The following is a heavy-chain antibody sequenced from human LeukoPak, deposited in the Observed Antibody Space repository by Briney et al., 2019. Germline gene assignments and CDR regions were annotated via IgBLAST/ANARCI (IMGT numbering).Heavy chain of an antibody. Sequence: ASVKVSCKASGDTFNKHGITWVRQAPGQGLEWMGWISAYNGDTKYGQKFQGRVTLITDTSASTAYMELRSLRSDDTAVYYCARDPSNTSGWSPYFDYWGQGALVTVSS. D-gene: IGHD6-19*01. CDR2: ISAYNGDT. J-gene: IGHJ4*02. CDR3: ARDPSNTSGWSPYFDY. CDR1: GDTFNKHG. V-gene: IGHV1-18*04.